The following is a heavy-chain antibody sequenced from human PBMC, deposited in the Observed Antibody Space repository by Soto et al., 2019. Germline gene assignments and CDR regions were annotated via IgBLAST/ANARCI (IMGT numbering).Heavy chain of an antibody. CDR2: IYWDDDK. CDR1: GFSLSTSGVG. CDR3: AHNTVTTASDN. Sequence: QITLKESGPTLVKPTQTLTLTCTFSGFSLSTSGVGVGWIRQPPGKALEWLALIYWDDDKRYSPSLKSRLTIPKDTSKTQVVLTMTNMDPVDTATYYCAHNTVTTASDNWGQGTLVTVSS. V-gene: IGHV2-5*02. J-gene: IGHJ4*02. D-gene: IGHD4-17*01.